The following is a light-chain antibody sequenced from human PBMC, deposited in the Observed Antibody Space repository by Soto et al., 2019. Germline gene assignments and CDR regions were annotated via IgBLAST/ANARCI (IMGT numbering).Light chain of an antibody. CDR1: QSVSNSY. CDR2: DAS. J-gene: IGKJ3*01. CDR3: QQYGRSPPKFT. Sequence: EIVLTQSPGTLSLSPGERATLSCRASQSVSNSYLAWYQHRPGQAPRLLIYDASSRATGIPDRFSGSGSGTDFTLTISRLEPEDFAVYYCQQYGRSPPKFTFGPGTKVDIK. V-gene: IGKV3-20*01.